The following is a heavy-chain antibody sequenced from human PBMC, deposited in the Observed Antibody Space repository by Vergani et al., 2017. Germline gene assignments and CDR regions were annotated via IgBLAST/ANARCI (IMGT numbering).Heavy chain of an antibody. CDR2: INPNSGGT. D-gene: IGHD2-2*03. CDR3: ARDGYCSSTSCSYDAFDI. J-gene: IGHJ3*02. Sequence: QVQLVQSGAEVKKPGASVKVSCKASGYTFTGYYMHWVRQAPGQGLEWMGRINPNSGGTNYAQKFQGRVTMTRDTSISTAYMELSRLRSDDTAVYYCARDGYCSSTSCSYDAFDIWGQGTMVTVSS. V-gene: IGHV1-2*06. CDR1: GYTFTGYY.